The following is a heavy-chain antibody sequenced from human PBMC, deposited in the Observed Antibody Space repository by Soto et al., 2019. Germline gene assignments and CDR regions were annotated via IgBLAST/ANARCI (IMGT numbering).Heavy chain of an antibody. Sequence: ASVKVSCKASGYTFTSYGISWVRQAPGQGLEWMGWISAYNGNTNYAQKLQGRVTMTTDTSTSTAHMELRSLRSDDTAVYYCARAATVVTPPGYWGQGTLVTVSS. V-gene: IGHV1-18*04. CDR1: GYTFTSYG. D-gene: IGHD4-17*01. CDR2: ISAYNGNT. J-gene: IGHJ4*02. CDR3: ARAATVVTPPGY.